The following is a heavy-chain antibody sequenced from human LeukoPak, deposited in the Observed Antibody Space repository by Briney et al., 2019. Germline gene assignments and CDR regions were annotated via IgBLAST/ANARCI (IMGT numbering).Heavy chain of an antibody. CDR2: ITSSSNTI. D-gene: IGHD2-15*01. J-gene: IGHJ4*02. CDR3: ARDRKGGSFDY. V-gene: IGHV3-48*01. Sequence: GGSLRLSCAASGFTFSSYDMNWVRQAPGKGLEWVSFITSSSNTIYYADSVKGRFTISRDNAKNSLYLQMNSLRAEDTAVYYCARDRKGGSFDYWGQETPVTVSS. CDR1: GFTFSSYD.